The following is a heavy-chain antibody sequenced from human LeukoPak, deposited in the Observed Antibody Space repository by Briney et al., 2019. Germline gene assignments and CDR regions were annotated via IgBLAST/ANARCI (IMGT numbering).Heavy chain of an antibody. Sequence: SVKVSCKASGYTFTGYYMHWVRQAPGQGLEWMGRIIPILGIANYAQKFQGRVTITADKSTSTAYMELSSLRSEDTAVYYCASSSPAAGKNHYYFDYWGQGTLVTVSS. J-gene: IGHJ4*02. CDR3: ASSSPAAGKNHYYFDY. D-gene: IGHD6-13*01. CDR2: IIPILGIA. CDR1: GYTFTGYY. V-gene: IGHV1-69*02.